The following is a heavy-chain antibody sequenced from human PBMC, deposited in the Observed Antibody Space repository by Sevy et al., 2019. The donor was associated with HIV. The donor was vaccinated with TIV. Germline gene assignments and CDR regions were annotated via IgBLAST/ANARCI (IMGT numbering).Heavy chain of an antibody. Sequence: SETLSLTCAVYGGSFSGYYWSWIRQPPGKGLECIGEINHSGSTNYNPSLKSRVTISVDTSKNQFSLKLSSVTAADTAVYYCARLVSATGTDRLRRYGIDVWGQATTVTVSS. J-gene: IGHJ6*02. D-gene: IGHD1-1*01. CDR2: INHSGST. V-gene: IGHV4-34*01. CDR1: GGSFSGYY. CDR3: ARLVSATGTDRLRRYGIDV.